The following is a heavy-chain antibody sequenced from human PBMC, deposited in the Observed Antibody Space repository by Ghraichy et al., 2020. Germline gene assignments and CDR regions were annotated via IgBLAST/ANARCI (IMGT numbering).Heavy chain of an antibody. CDR2: INSDGSST. J-gene: IGHJ4*02. Sequence: GESLNISCAASGFTFSSYWMHWVRQAPGKGLVWVSRINSDGSSTSYADSVKGRFTISRDNAKNTLYLQMNSLRAEDTAVYYCASQNSGSYYHYYFDYWGQGTLVTVSS. CDR1: GFTFSSYW. CDR3: ASQNSGSYYHYYFDY. V-gene: IGHV3-74*01. D-gene: IGHD1-26*01.